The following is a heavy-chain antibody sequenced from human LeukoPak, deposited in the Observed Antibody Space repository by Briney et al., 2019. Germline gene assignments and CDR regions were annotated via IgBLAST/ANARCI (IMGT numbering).Heavy chain of an antibody. V-gene: IGHV4-4*02. Sequence: SGTLSLTSTVSGASVSTGNWWSWVRQPPGKGLQWIGEVFHGGSANYNPSLKSRVTMSVDKSMNHFSLNLISVTAADTAMYFCLYGGNSGDWLNWGQGTLVTVSS. J-gene: IGHJ4*02. CDR3: LYGGNSGDWLN. D-gene: IGHD4-23*01. CDR1: GASVSTGNW. CDR2: VFHGGSA.